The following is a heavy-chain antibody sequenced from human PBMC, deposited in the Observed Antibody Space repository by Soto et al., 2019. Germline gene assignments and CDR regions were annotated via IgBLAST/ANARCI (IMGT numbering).Heavy chain of an antibody. CDR2: INSDGSST. V-gene: IGHV3-74*01. CDR3: ARDSGGTYYYYGMDV. J-gene: IGHJ6*02. Sequence: GGSLRLSCAASGFTFSRYWMHWVRQAPGKGLVWVSRINSDGSSTSYADSVKGRFTISRDNAKNTLYLQMNSLRAEDTAVYYCARDSGGTYYYYGMDVWGQGTTVTVSS. CDR1: GFTFSRYW. D-gene: IGHD2-15*01.